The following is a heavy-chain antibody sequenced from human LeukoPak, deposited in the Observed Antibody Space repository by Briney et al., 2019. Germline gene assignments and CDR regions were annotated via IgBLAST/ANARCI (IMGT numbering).Heavy chain of an antibody. CDR2: IYYSGST. CDR1: GGSISSHY. CDR3: TRGQGYCSGGSCYAYYYYMDV. Sequence: SETLSLTCTVSGGSISSHYWSWIRQPPGKGLEWIGYIYYSGSTNYNPSLKSRVTISVDTSKNQFSLKLSSVTAADTAVYYCTRGQGYCSGGSCYAYYYYMDVWGKGTTVTVSS. J-gene: IGHJ6*03. D-gene: IGHD2-15*01. V-gene: IGHV4-59*11.